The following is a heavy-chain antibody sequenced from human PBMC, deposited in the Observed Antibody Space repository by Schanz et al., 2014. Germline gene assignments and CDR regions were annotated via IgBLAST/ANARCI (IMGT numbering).Heavy chain of an antibody. CDR2: MNPNSGNT. V-gene: IGHV1-18*01. J-gene: IGHJ4*02. CDR3: ARGGYSSGWYDRDIAHFDY. D-gene: IGHD6-19*01. CDR1: GYTFTNYG. Sequence: QVQLVQSGAEVKKPGASVKVSCKASGYTFTNYGVTWVRQATGQGLEWMGWMNPNSGNTNYAQKLQGRVTMTTDTSTSTAYTELRSLRSDDTAVYYCARGGYSSGWYDRDIAHFDYWGQGTLVTVSS.